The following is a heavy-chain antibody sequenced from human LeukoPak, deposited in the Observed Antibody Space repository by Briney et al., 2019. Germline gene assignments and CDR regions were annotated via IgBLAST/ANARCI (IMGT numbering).Heavy chain of an antibody. CDR2: INPNSGGT. CDR3: ARVGSGWYEGGFDP. Sequence: GASVKVSCKASGYTSTGYYMHWVRQAPGQGLEWGGWINPNSGGTNYAQKYQGRVTMTRDTSISTAYMELSRLRSDDTAVYYCARVGSGWYEGGFDPWGQGTLVTVSS. CDR1: GYTSTGYY. V-gene: IGHV1-2*02. D-gene: IGHD6-19*01. J-gene: IGHJ5*02.